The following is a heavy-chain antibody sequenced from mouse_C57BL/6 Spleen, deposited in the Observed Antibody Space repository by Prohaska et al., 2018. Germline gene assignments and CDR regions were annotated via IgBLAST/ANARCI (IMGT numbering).Heavy chain of an antibody. J-gene: IGHJ3*01. CDR3: ARAGTDWFAY. V-gene: IGHV1-72*01. CDR2: MDPNMGGT. CDR1: GYTFTSYW. Sequence: LSCKASGYTFTSYWMHWLKQRPGRGVEWIGRMDPNMGGTKYNEKCKSKATLTVDKPSSTAYMQLSSLTSEDSAVYYCARAGTDWFAYWGQGTLVTVSA. D-gene: IGHD4-1*01.